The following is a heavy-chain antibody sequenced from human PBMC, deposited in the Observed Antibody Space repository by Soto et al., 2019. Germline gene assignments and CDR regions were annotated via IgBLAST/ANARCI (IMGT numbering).Heavy chain of an antibody. V-gene: IGHV1-2*04. J-gene: IGHJ3*02. CDR1: GYTFTGYY. CDR3: ARGDYDYVWGSGTVGFDI. D-gene: IGHD3-16*01. Sequence: ASVKVSCKASGYTFTGYYMHWVRQAPGQGLEWMGWISPNSGGTNYAQKFQGWVTMTRDTSISTAYMELSRLRSDDTAVYYCARGDYDYVWGSGTVGFDIWGQGTMVTVSS. CDR2: ISPNSGGT.